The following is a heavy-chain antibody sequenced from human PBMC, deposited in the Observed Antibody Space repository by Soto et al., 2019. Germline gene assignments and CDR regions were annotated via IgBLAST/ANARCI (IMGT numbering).Heavy chain of an antibody. CDR3: AGGGGSTKFDY. CDR2: TPNSGST. J-gene: IGHJ4*02. Sequence: QVQLQESGPGLVKPSQTLSLTCTVSGGSITSSGYYWSWIRQHPGEGLEWIGFTPNSGSTTYNPAHNCLVTLCVAASTNLSPLKLRSGTAAAAVVYYCAGGGGSTKFDYWGLGTLVTVSP. CDR1: GGSITSSGYY. D-gene: IGHD3-9*01. V-gene: IGHV4-31*01.